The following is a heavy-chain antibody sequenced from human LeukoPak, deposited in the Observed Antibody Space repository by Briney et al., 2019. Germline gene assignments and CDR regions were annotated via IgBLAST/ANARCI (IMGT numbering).Heavy chain of an antibody. CDR2: ISSSSSYI. V-gene: IGHV3-21*01. Sequence: GGSLRLSCAASGFTFSSYSMNWVRQAPGKGLEWVSSISSSSSYIYYADSVKGRFTISRDNAKNSLYLQMNSLRAEDTAVYYCARVFGGNWFDPWGPGTLVTVSS. CDR3: ARVFGGNWFDP. CDR1: GFTFSSYS. J-gene: IGHJ5*02. D-gene: IGHD3-10*02.